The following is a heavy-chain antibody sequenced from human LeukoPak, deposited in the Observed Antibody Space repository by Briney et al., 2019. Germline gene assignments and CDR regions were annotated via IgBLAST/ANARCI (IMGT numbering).Heavy chain of an antibody. CDR1: GGTFSSYA. Sequence: SVKVSCKASGGTFSSYAISWVRQAPGQGLEWMGGMIPIFGTANYAQKFQGRVTITADESTSTAYMELSSLRSEDTAVYYCAREIGGSGSYAKYDAFDIWGQGTMVTVSS. CDR3: AREIGGSGSYAKYDAFDI. CDR2: MIPIFGTA. J-gene: IGHJ3*02. D-gene: IGHD3-10*01. V-gene: IGHV1-69*13.